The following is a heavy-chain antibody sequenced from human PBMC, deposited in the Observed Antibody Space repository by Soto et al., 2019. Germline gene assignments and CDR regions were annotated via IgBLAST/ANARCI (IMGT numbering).Heavy chain of an antibody. Sequence: SETLSLTCTVSGGSISSRTYYWGYIRQPPGKGLEWIGSIYYSGSTYYNPSLKGRVTISVDTSKNQLSLKLSSVTAADTAVYYCARQFWSGYLADYWGQGTLVTVSS. CDR1: GGSISSRTYY. J-gene: IGHJ4*02. D-gene: IGHD3-3*01. V-gene: IGHV4-39*01. CDR2: IYYSGST. CDR3: ARQFWSGYLADY.